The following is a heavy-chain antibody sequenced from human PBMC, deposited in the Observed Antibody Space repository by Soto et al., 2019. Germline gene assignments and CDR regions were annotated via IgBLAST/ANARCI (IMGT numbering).Heavy chain of an antibody. CDR3: VRTAREGAVAPHWFDL. V-gene: IGHV4-30-4*01. D-gene: IGHD2-21*02. CDR1: GASIRSSDYY. CDR2: VYYTGST. Sequence: NPSETLSLTCTVSGASIRSSDYYWSWIRQAPGKGLEWIGYVYYTGSTYYNPSLMSRLLISIDTSKNQFSLKLSSVTAAETAVYFCVRTAREGAVAPHWFDLWGQGTQVTVSS. J-gene: IGHJ5*02.